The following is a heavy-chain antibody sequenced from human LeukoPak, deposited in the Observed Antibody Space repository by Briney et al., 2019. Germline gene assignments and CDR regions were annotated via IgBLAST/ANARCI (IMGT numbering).Heavy chain of an antibody. CDR3: ALGITIFGVVGQAFDI. CDR2: MNPNSGNT. V-gene: IGHV1-8*01. Sequence: GASVKVSCKASGYTFTSYDINWVRQATGQGLEWMGWMNPNSGNTGYAQKFQGRVTMTRNTSISTAYMELSSLRSENTAVYYCALGITIFGVVGQAFDIWGQGTMVTVSS. CDR1: GYTFTSYD. J-gene: IGHJ3*02. D-gene: IGHD3-3*01.